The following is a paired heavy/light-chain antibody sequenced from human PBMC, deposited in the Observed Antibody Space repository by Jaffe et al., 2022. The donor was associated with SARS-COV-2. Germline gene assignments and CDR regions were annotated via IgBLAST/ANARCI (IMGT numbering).Light chain of an antibody. J-gene: IGKJ1*01. Sequence: EIVLTQSPATLSLSPGERATLSCRASQSISNYLAWYQQKPGQAPRLLIYDASSRATGIPDRFSGSGSGTDFTLTISSLEPEDFAVFYCQQRSDWPRTFGQGTKVEI. CDR1: QSISNY. CDR3: QQRSDWPRT. CDR2: DAS. V-gene: IGKV3-11*01.
Heavy chain of an antibody. Sequence: QVQLVESGGGVVQPGRSLRLSCAASGFTFSTSAMHWVRQTPGKGLEWVAFMWYDGTKISYTDSVKGRFTISRDNSKNTLFLEMNSLRAEDTAVYYCARDLRKGSYFDYWGQGTLVTVSS. J-gene: IGHJ4*02. V-gene: IGHV3-33*01. CDR1: GFTFSTSA. CDR2: MWYDGTKI. CDR3: ARDLRKGSYFDY.